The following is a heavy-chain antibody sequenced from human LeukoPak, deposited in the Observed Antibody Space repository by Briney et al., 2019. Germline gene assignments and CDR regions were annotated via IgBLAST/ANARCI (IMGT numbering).Heavy chain of an antibody. D-gene: IGHD3-3*01. J-gene: IGHJ5*02. CDR3: ARGLYGFWSGYYYWFDP. Sequence: SMYPSSQPYGPTATMLSTSCVRPATGHGIEWMGWTNPNSGNTGYAQKFQGRVTMTRNTSISTAYMELSSLRSEDTAVYYCARGLYGFWSGYYYWFDPWGQGTLVTVSS. CDR1: GPTATMLS. V-gene: IGHV1-8*01. CDR2: TNPNSGNT.